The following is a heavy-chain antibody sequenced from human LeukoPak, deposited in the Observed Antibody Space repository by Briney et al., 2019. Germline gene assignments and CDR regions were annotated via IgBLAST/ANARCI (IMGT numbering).Heavy chain of an antibody. CDR3: AGASRVRLDY. CDR2: IYNSGST. D-gene: IGHD4/OR15-4a*01. J-gene: IGHJ4*02. V-gene: IGHV4-59*01. CDR1: GGSISSNY. Sequence: PSETLSLTCTVSGGSISSNYWSWIRQPPGKGLEWIGYIYNSGSTIYIPSLKSRVTISVDTSKNQFSLKLSSVTAADTAVYYCAGASRVRLDYWGQGTLVTVSS.